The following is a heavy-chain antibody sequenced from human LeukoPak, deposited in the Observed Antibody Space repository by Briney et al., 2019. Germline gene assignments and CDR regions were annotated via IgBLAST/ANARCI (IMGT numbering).Heavy chain of an antibody. D-gene: IGHD3-3*01. J-gene: IGHJ3*02. Sequence: GGSLRLSCAASGFTFSRYWMHWVRQAPGKGLEWVSAISGSGSTYYADSVKGRFTISRENSKNTLYLQMNSLRAEDTAVYYCARVITIFGVVTDAFDIWGQGTMVTVSS. CDR2: ISGSGST. CDR1: GFTFSRYW. V-gene: IGHV3-23*01. CDR3: ARVITIFGVVTDAFDI.